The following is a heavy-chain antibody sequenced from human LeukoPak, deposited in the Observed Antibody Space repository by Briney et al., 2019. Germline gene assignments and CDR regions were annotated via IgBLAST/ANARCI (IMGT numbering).Heavy chain of an antibody. D-gene: IGHD6-19*01. V-gene: IGHV1-8*02. Sequence: GASVKVSCKASGYTFTGYYMHWVRQAPGQGLEWMGWMNPNSGNTGYAQKFQGRVTMTRNTSISTAYMELSSLRSEDTAVYYCARGPYSSGWYLWVSPPNNWFDPWGQGTLVTVSS. CDR3: ARGPYSSGWYLWVSPPNNWFDP. CDR2: MNPNSGNT. J-gene: IGHJ5*02. CDR1: GYTFTGYY.